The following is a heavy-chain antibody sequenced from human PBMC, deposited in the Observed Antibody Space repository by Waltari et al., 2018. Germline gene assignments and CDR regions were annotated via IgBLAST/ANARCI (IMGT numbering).Heavy chain of an antibody. CDR1: GGSFSGYF. D-gene: IGHD6-19*01. V-gene: IGHV4-34*01. CDR3: ARRAGQGIGPKYHFYGIDV. J-gene: IGHJ6*02. Sequence: QVQLQQWGAGLLKPSETLSLTCAVHGGSFSGYFWSWIRQSPGKGLEWIGEMNHNRVTNYNPARKSRVTVSVETSKSQFSLRLSSVTAAETAVYFCARRAGQGIGPKYHFYGIDVWGQGTTVTVSS. CDR2: MNHNRVT.